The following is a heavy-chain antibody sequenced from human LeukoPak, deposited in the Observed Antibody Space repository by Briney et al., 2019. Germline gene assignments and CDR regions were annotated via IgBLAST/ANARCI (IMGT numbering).Heavy chain of an antibody. J-gene: IGHJ4*02. CDR2: ISSSSSTI. D-gene: IGHD2-2*01. V-gene: IGHV3-48*01. CDR1: GFTFSSYS. Sequence: GGSLRLSCAASGFTFSSYSMNWVRQAPGKGLEWVSYISSSSSTIYYADSVKGRFTISRDNAKNSLYLQMNSLRAEDTAVYYCARDTGGVVESRYDYWGQGTLVTVSS. CDR3: ARDTGGVVESRYDY.